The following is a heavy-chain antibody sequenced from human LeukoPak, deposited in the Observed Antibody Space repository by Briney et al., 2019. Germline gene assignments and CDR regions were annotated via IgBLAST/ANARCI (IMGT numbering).Heavy chain of an antibody. D-gene: IGHD1-26*01. V-gene: IGHV3-23*01. Sequence: GGSLRLSCAASGFTFSSYAMSWVRQAPGKGLEWVSAISGSGGRIYYGASVKGRFTISRDNSKNTLNLQMNSLRAEDTAVYYCATSKYSGSYWGHGTLVTVSS. CDR1: GFTFSSYA. CDR2: ISGSGGRI. J-gene: IGHJ4*01. CDR3: ATSKYSGSY.